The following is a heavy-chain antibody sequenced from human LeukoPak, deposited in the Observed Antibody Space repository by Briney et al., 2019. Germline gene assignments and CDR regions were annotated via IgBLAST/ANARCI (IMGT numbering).Heavy chain of an antibody. V-gene: IGHV3-23*01. CDR3: AKDSKAMITFGGVIVTHNWFDP. CDR2: ISGSGGST. CDR1: GFTFSSYA. D-gene: IGHD3-16*02. Sequence: GGSLRLSCSASGFTFSSYAMSWVRQAPGKGLEWVSAISGSGGSTYYADSVKGRFTVSRDNSKNTLYLQMNSLRAEDTAVYYCAKDSKAMITFGGVIVTHNWFDPWAREPWSPSPQ. J-gene: IGHJ5*02.